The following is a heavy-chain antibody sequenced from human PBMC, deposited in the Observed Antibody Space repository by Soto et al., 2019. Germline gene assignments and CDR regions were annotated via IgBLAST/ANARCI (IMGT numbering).Heavy chain of an antibody. Sequence: SETLSLTCTVSGGSISSSSYYWGWIRQPPGKGLEWIGSIYYSGSTYYNPSLKSRVTISVDTSKNQFSLKLSSVTAADTAVYYCAREWALGYAGDDDAFDIWGQGTMVTVSS. D-gene: IGHD2-8*01. V-gene: IGHV4-39*07. J-gene: IGHJ3*02. CDR2: IYYSGST. CDR1: GGSISSSSYY. CDR3: AREWALGYAGDDDAFDI.